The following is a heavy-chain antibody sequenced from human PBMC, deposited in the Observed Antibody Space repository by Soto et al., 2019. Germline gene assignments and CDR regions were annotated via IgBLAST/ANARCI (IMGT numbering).Heavy chain of an antibody. J-gene: IGHJ4*02. CDR1: GGTFSSHV. V-gene: IGHV1-69*01. Sequence: QVQLVQSGAEVKKPGSSVKVSCKASGGTFSSHVFNWVRQAPGQGLEWMGGIMPIIGTATYAQKFQGRVTITADECPSTAYMELRSLRSEDPAVYYCARDLEFRDGNISHLDYWGQGTLVTVSS. CDR3: ARDLEFRDGNISHLDY. D-gene: IGHD3-10*01. CDR2: IMPIIGTA.